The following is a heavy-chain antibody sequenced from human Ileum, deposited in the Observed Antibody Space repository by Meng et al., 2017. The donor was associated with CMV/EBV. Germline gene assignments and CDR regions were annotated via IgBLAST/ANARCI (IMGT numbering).Heavy chain of an antibody. D-gene: IGHD3-22*01. CDR3: ARDYYDSSGYQDY. J-gene: IGHJ4*02. CDR1: GFTFSTYG. CDR2: IDSSSSYI. Sequence: GESLKISCAASGFTFSTYGMNWVRQAPGKGLEWVSSIDSSSSYIYYADSLKGRFTISRDNAKKSLYLQMNSLRAEDTAVYYCARDYYDSSGYQDYWGQGTLVTVSS. V-gene: IGHV3-21*01.